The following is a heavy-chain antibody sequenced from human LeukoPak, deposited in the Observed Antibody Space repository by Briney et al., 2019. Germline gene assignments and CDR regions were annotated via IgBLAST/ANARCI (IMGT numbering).Heavy chain of an antibody. J-gene: IGHJ4*02. CDR1: GGTFSSYA. D-gene: IGHD6-13*01. V-gene: IGHV1-69*13. Sequence: SVKVSCKASGGTFSSYAISWVRQAPGQGLEWMGGIIPIFGTANYAQKFQGRVTITADESTSTAYMELSSLRSEDTAVYYCARDGQQLTIGDYWGQGTLVTVSS. CDR3: ARDGQQLTIGDY. CDR2: IIPIFGTA.